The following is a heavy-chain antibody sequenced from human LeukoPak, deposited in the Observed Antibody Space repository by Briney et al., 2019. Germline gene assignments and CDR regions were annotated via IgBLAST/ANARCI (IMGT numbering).Heavy chain of an antibody. D-gene: IGHD3-10*01. J-gene: IGHJ4*02. CDR2: IYYSGST. CDR3: ARGLTGSRRYFDY. V-gene: IGHV4-39*07. Sequence: SETLSLTCTVSGGSISSSSYYWGWIRQPPGKGLEWIGSIYYSGSTYYNPSLKSRVTMSVDTSKNQFSLKLSSVTAADRSVYYCARGLTGSRRYFDYWGQGTLVTVSS. CDR1: GGSISSSSYY.